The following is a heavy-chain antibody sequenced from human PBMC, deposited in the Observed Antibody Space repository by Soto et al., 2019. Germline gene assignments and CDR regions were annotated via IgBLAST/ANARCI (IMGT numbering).Heavy chain of an antibody. CDR1: GFTFSGYG. J-gene: IGHJ5*02. CDR2: IWYDGSNK. V-gene: IGHV3-33*01. CDR3: ARGHGAVGAGRVSNWFDP. D-gene: IGHD6-13*01. Sequence: QVQLVESGGGVVQPGRSLRLSCAASGFTFSGYGMHWVRQAPGKGLEWVAVIWYDGSNKYYADSVKGRFTISRDNSKNTLYLQMNSLRAEDTAVYYCARGHGAVGAGRVSNWFDPWGQGTLVTVSS.